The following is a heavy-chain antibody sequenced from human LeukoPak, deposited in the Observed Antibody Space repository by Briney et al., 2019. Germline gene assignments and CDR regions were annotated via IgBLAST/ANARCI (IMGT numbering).Heavy chain of an antibody. V-gene: IGHV3-74*01. CDR1: GLAFSAYK. CDR3: VVGGSPGY. J-gene: IGHJ4*02. D-gene: IGHD2-15*01. CDR2: ISTDGYIT. Sequence: GGSLRLSCAASGLAFSAYKMHWVRQAPRKGLVWVSRISTDGYITDYADFVQGRFTASRDNTKNTWSLEMNSLRAEDTAVYYCVVGGSPGYWGQGTLVTVSS.